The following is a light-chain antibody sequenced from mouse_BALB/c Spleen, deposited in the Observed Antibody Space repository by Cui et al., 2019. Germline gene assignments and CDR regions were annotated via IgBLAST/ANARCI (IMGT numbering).Light chain of an antibody. CDR3: HQRCCYPWT. CDR1: SSVSY. Sequence: QIVLTQYPANMSASLREENSLTCSSRSSVSYMHWYQQKSGTSPKLFNYSTSNLASWVPSRFSGSGSGTSYSLTISSVEAEEGADYYCHQRCCYPWTFGGGTKLEIK. V-gene: IGKV4-80*01. CDR2: STS. J-gene: IGKJ1*01.